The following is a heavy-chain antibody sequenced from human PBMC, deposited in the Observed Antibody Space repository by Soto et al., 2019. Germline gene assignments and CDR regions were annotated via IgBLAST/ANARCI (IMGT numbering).Heavy chain of an antibody. CDR3: ARLTYYYDSSGSTGSYFDY. CDR2: IYYSGST. V-gene: IGHV4-59*12. Sequence: SETLSLTCAVYGGSFSGYYWSWIRQPPGKGLEWIGYIYYSGSTNYNPSLKSRVTISVDTSKNQFSLKLSSVTAADTAVYYCARLTYYYDSSGSTGSYFDYWGQGTRVTVP. J-gene: IGHJ4*02. D-gene: IGHD3-22*01. CDR1: GGSFSGYY.